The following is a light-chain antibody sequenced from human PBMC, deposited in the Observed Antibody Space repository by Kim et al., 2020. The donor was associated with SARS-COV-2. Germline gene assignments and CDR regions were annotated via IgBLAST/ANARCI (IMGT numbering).Light chain of an antibody. CDR1: QSISSY. J-gene: IGKJ2*03. CDR3: QQSYSTPPG. Sequence: SASVGDRVTINCRASQSISSYVNWYQQKPGKAPKLLIYAASSLQSGVTSRFSGSGSGTDFTLNISSLQPEDFATYYCQQSYSTPPGFGQGTKLEI. V-gene: IGKV1-39*01. CDR2: AAS.